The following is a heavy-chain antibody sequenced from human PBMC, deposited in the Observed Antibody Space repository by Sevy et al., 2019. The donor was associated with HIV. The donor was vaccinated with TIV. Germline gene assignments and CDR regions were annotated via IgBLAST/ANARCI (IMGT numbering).Heavy chain of an antibody. J-gene: IGHJ3*02. Sequence: GGSLRLSCAASGFNFSSYGMHWVRQTPGKGLEWVAVISYAGSSKYYGDSVKGRFAISRDNSKNTLYLQINSLRAEDTAVYYCAKESGSYYEFWSVHDAFDIWGQGTMVTVSS. CDR1: GFNFSSYG. V-gene: IGHV3-30*18. CDR3: AKESGSYYEFWSVHDAFDI. CDR2: ISYAGSSK. D-gene: IGHD3-3*01.